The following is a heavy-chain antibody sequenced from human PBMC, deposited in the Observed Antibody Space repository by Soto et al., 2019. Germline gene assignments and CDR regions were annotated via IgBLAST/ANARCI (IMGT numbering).Heavy chain of an antibody. Sequence: QVQLQESGPGLVKPSETLSLTCNVSGGSISSYYWSWIRQPPGKGLEWIGYVYYSGSTNYNPSLKSRVTISIATSKNQFSLKLSSVTAADTAVYYCASYANYNLYWGQGTLVTVSS. CDR2: VYYSGST. V-gene: IGHV4-59*01. D-gene: IGHD4-4*01. CDR3: ASYANYNLY. J-gene: IGHJ4*02. CDR1: GGSISSYY.